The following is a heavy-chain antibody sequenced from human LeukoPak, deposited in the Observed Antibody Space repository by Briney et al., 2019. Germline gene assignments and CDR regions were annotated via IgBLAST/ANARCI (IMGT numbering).Heavy chain of an antibody. Sequence: GGSLRLSCAASGFTFSSYWMSWVRQAPGKGLEWVANIKQDGSEKYYVDSVKGRFTISRDNAKNSLYLQMNSLRAEDTAVYYCMTTDILTGYYLFDYWGQGTLVTVSS. V-gene: IGHV3-7*01. D-gene: IGHD3-9*01. CDR2: IKQDGSEK. CDR1: GFTFSSYW. J-gene: IGHJ4*02. CDR3: MTTDILTGYYLFDY.